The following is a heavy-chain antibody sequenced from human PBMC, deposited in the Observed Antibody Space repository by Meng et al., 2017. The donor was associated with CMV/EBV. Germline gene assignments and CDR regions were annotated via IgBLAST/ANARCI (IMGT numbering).Heavy chain of an antibody. D-gene: IGHD2-2*01. Sequence: GESLKISCAASGFTFSSYAMHWVRQAPGKGLEWVAVISYDGSNKYYADSVKGRFTISRDNSKNTPYLQMNSLRAEDTAVYYCARSGYCSSTSCYEGWFDPWGQGTLVTVSS. CDR1: GFTFSSYA. J-gene: IGHJ5*02. CDR3: ARSGYCSSTSCYEGWFDP. CDR2: ISYDGSNK. V-gene: IGHV3-30*04.